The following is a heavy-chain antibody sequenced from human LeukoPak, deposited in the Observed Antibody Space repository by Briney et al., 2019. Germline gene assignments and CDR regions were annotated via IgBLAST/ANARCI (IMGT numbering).Heavy chain of an antibody. CDR3: AKDRGWNTFDF. CDR1: GFTSRSYW. Sequence: GGSLRLSCAASGFTSRSYWMEWVREAPGKGLEGGANIKQDGSATHYLDSVRGRFTISRDNAKNSLYLQMNSLRADDAAVYYCAKDRGWNTFDFWGQGTLVTVSS. D-gene: IGHD1-1*01. V-gene: IGHV3-7*01. CDR2: IKQDGSAT. J-gene: IGHJ4*02.